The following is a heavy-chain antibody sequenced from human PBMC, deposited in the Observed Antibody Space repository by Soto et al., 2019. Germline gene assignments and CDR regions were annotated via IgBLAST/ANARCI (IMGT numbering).Heavy chain of an antibody. CDR1: GYSFTSYW. V-gene: IGHV5-51*01. CDR3: ASPSIAARPGYYYYGMDV. Sequence: GESLKISCKGSGYSFTSYWIGWVRQMPGKGLEWMGIIYPGDSDTRYSPSFQGQVTISADKSISTAYLQWSSLKASDTAMYYCASPSIAARPGYYYYGMDVWGQGTTVTVSS. CDR2: IYPGDSDT. J-gene: IGHJ6*02. D-gene: IGHD6-6*01.